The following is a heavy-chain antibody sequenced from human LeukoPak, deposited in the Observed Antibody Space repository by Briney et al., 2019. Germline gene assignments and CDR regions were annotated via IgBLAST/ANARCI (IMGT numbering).Heavy chain of an antibody. D-gene: IGHD3-10*01. V-gene: IGHV3-7*03. Sequence: PGGSLRLSCEGSAFIFSGHWMNWVRQTPGKGLEWVASIKEDGSERQYVDSVKGRFSISRDNTKGSLFLQLNSLRAEDTAVYYCARDPGVRGVSDWFDPWGQGTLVTVSS. CDR2: IKEDGSER. CDR3: ARDPGVRGVSDWFDP. CDR1: AFIFSGHW. J-gene: IGHJ5*02.